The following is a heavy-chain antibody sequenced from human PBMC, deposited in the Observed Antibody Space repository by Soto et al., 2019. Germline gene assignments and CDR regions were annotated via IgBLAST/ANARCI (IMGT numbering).Heavy chain of an antibody. V-gene: IGHV4-34*01. Sequence: SETLSLTCTVYGGSFSGYYWSWIRQPPGKGLEWIGEINHSGSTNYNPSLKSRVTISVDTSKNQFSLKLSSVTAADTAVYYCATFRRDGYKWGLNFDYWGQATLVTVSS. D-gene: IGHD5-12*01. CDR1: GGSFSGYY. CDR3: ATFRRDGYKWGLNFDY. CDR2: INHSGST. J-gene: IGHJ4*02.